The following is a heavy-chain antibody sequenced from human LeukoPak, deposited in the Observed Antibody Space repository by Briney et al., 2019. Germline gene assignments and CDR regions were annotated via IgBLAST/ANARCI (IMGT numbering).Heavy chain of an antibody. J-gene: IGHJ3*02. Sequence: GASVKVSCKASGCTFTSYDINWVRQATGQGLEWMGRMNPNSGNTGYAQKFQGRVTMTRNTSISTAYMELSSLRSEDTAVYYCARASTLEPRIVGASGAFDIWGQGTMVTVSS. V-gene: IGHV1-8*01. D-gene: IGHD1-26*01. CDR1: GCTFTSYD. CDR2: MNPNSGNT. CDR3: ARASTLEPRIVGASGAFDI.